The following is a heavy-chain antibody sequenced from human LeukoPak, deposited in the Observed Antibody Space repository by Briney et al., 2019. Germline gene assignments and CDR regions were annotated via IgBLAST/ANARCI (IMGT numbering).Heavy chain of an antibody. Sequence: GGSLRLSCAASGFTFSSYAMSWVRQAPGMGLEWVSSTSGSGGSECYADSVKGRYTISRDNSKNTLYLQMNCLRGEDTAVYYCAKNAAPTRYFDWLPIDYWGQGTLATVSS. J-gene: IGHJ4*02. CDR1: GFTFSSYA. V-gene: IGHV3-23*01. D-gene: IGHD3-9*01. CDR3: AKNAAPTRYFDWLPIDY. CDR2: TSGSGGSE.